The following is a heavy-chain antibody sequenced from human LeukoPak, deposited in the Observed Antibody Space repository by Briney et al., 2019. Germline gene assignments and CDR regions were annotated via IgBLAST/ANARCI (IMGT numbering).Heavy chain of an antibody. J-gene: IGHJ4*02. CDR1: GVSFSSYY. CDR2: IYSGGST. D-gene: IGHD6-19*01. Sequence: GGCPRLSCAASGVSFSSYYMSWVRQAPGKGLEWVSVIYSGGSTYYADSVKGRFTISRDNSKNTLYLQMNSLRAEDTAVYYCARDTPSSGWYYFDYWGQGTLVTVSS. CDR3: ARDTPSSGWYYFDY. V-gene: IGHV3-53*01.